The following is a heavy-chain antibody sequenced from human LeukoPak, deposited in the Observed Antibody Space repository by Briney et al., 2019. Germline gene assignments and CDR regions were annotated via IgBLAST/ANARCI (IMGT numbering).Heavy chain of an antibody. Sequence: GGSLRLSCAASGFTFSDYYMSWLRQAPGKGLEWISYISFSSNTIYYADSVKGRFTISRDNANNSLYLQMNSLRAEDTAVYYCARQVEGPNWFDPWGQGTLVTVSS. CDR1: GFTFSDYY. V-gene: IGHV3-11*01. CDR2: ISFSSNTI. D-gene: IGHD2-15*01. CDR3: ARQVEGPNWFDP. J-gene: IGHJ5*02.